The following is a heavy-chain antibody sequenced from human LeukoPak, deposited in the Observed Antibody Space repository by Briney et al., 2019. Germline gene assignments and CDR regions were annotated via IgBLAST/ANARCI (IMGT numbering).Heavy chain of an antibody. V-gene: IGHV3-64D*06. D-gene: IGHD1-26*01. CDR2: VTSDGGTT. CDR1: GFTFSTYA. CDR3: VKVSSTVGATYFDY. Sequence: GGSLRLSCSASGFTFSTYAMHWVRQAPGEELEYISGVTSDGGTTYHADSVKGRFTISRDNSKNTLYLRMSSLRVEDTAVYYCVKVSSTVGATYFDYWGQGTLVTVSS. J-gene: IGHJ4*02.